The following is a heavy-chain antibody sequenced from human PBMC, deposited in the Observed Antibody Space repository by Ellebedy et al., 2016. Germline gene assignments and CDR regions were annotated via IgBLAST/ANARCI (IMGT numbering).Heavy chain of an antibody. V-gene: IGHV3-53*01. D-gene: IGHD2-2*01. CDR1: GFTVSSNY. J-gene: IGHJ6*02. Sequence: GESLKISXAASGFTVSSNYMSWVRQAPGKGLEWVSVIYSGGSTYYADSVKGRFTISRDNSKNTLYLQMNGLRAEDTAVYYCARDGCSSTSFHADRYYYYGMDVWGQGTTVTVSS. CDR2: IYSGGST. CDR3: ARDGCSSTSFHADRYYYYGMDV.